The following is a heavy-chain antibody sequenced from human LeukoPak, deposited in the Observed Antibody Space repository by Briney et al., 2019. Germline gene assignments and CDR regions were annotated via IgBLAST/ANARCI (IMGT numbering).Heavy chain of an antibody. J-gene: IGHJ4*02. CDR3: AKGLWYSSGWCYDF. Sequence: GGSLRLSCAASGFTFSSYGMHWVRQAPGKGLEWVAFIRYDGSNKYYADSVKGRFTISRDNSKNTLYVQMNSLRADDTAVYYCAKGLWYSSGWCYDFWGQGTLVTVSS. CDR1: GFTFSSYG. V-gene: IGHV3-30*02. CDR2: IRYDGSNK. D-gene: IGHD6-19*01.